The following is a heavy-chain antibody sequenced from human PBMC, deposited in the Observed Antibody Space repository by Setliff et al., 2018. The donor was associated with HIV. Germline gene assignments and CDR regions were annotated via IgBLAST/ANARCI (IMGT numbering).Heavy chain of an antibody. V-gene: IGHV1-69*10. J-gene: IGHJ5*02. D-gene: IGHD2-2*01. CDR2: IIPTLGVA. CDR3: ARLRGRIVVPSAMPS. Sequence: SVKVSCKASGYPFTSYGISWVRQAPGRGLEWVGGIIPTLGVAHNAQKFQGRVTITADKSTNTAFMELSSLRSEDTAVYYCARLRGRIVVPSAMPSWGQGTLVTVSS. CDR1: GYPFTSYG.